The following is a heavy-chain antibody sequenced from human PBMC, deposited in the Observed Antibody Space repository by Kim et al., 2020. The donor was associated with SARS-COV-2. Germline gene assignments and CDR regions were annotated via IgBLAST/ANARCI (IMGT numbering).Heavy chain of an antibody. V-gene: IGHV4-31*03. CDR3: ARISGITIFGVVITGPFDY. CDR1: GGSMSSGNYY. J-gene: IGHJ4*02. CDR2: IYYSGST. D-gene: IGHD3-3*01. Sequence: SETLSLTCTVSGGSMSSGNYYWSWIRQHPGKGLEWIGYIYYSGSTYYNPSLKSRVTISVDTSKNQFSLKLSSVTAADTAVYYCARISGITIFGVVITGPFDYWGQRTLVTDSS.